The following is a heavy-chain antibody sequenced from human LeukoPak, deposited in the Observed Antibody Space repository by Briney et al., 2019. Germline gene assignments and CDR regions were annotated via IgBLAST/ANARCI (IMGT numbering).Heavy chain of an antibody. CDR3: ARDIYCSSTSCVEEY. J-gene: IGHJ4*02. Sequence: AASVKVSCKASGYTFTSYYMHWVRQAPGQGLEWMGIINPSGGSTSYAQKFQGTVTMTRDMSTSTVYMELSSLRSEDTAVYYCARDIYCSSTSCVEEYWGQGTLATVSS. CDR1: GYTFTSYY. CDR2: INPSGGST. V-gene: IGHV1-46*01. D-gene: IGHD2-2*01.